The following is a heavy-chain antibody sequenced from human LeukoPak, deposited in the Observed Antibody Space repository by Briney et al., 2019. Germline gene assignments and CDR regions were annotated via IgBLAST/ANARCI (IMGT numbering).Heavy chain of an antibody. V-gene: IGHV3-43*02. CDR2: ISGDGGST. D-gene: IGHD3-3*01. J-gene: IGHJ5*02. CDR3: AKGLVGSGYYNWFDP. CDR1: GFTFDGYA. Sequence: GGSLRLSCAASGFTFDGYAMHWVRQAPGKGLEWVSLISGDGGSTYYADSVKGRFTISRDNSKNSLYLRMNSLRTEDTALYYCAKGLVGSGYYNWFDPWGQGTLVIVSS.